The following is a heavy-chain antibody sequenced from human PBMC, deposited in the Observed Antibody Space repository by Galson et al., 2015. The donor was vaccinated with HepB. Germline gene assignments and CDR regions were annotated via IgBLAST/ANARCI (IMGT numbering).Heavy chain of an antibody. CDR2: INQSGST. CDR1: GGSFTDYY. CDR3: AAMSFPRAFDI. Sequence: TLSLTCAVYGGSFTDYYWNWIRQPPGKGLEWIGEINQSGSTNYNPSLKSRVTISRDTSKNQFSLKLNSVTAADTAVYYCAAMSFPRAFDIWSQGTMVTVSS. D-gene: IGHD2-2*01. V-gene: IGHV4-34*01. J-gene: IGHJ3*02.